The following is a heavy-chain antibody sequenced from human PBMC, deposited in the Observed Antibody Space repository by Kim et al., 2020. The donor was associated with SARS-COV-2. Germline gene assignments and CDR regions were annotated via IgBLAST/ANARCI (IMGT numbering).Heavy chain of an antibody. CDR3: ARHRTPTVGDP. CDR2: IRSKAYGGKS. D-gene: IGHD4-17*01. CDR1: GFTFGDYA. J-gene: IGHJ5*02. Sequence: GGSLRLSCAASGFTFGDYAMSWVRQAPGKGLEWVASIRSKAYGGKSAYAVTVKVTITISNAKTKRIPQLHMISPKTKAMAEYARARHRTPTVGDPLDLGT. V-gene: IGHV3-49*04.